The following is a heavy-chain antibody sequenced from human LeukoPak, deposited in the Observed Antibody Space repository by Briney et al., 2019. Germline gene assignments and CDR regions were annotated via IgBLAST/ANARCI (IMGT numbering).Heavy chain of an antibody. CDR3: ARGVYIAAAQYGY. Sequence: PSETLSLTCTVSGASISSNYWSWIRQSPGKELEWIAYINNNGRINYNPSLKSRVTISADTSKNQFSLKLSSVTAADTAVYYCARGVYIAAAQYGYWGQGTLVTVSS. V-gene: IGHV4-59*01. CDR2: INNNGRI. CDR1: GASISSNY. D-gene: IGHD6-13*01. J-gene: IGHJ4*02.